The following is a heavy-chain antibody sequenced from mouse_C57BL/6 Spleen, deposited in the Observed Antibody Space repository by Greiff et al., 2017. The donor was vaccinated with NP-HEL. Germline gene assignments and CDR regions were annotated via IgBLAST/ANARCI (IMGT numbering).Heavy chain of an antibody. J-gene: IGHJ2*01. D-gene: IGHD1-1*01. V-gene: IGHV1-69*01. CDR3: ARHCYYGSSYGYFDD. CDR1: GYTFTSYW. CDR2: IDPSDSYT. Sequence: QVQLQQPGAELVMPGASVKLSCKASGYTFTSYWMHWVKQRPGQGLEWIGEIDPSDSYTNYNQKFKGKSTLTVDKSSSTAYMQLSSLTSEDSAVYYCARHCYYGSSYGYFDDWGQGTTLTVSS.